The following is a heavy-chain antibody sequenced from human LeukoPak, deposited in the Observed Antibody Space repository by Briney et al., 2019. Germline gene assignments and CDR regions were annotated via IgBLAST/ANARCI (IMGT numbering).Heavy chain of an antibody. D-gene: IGHD1-1*01. Sequence: SETLSLTCTVSGGSISSSSYYWGWIRQPPGKGLEWIGSIYYSGSTHYNPSLKSRVTISVDTSKNQFSLKLSSVTAADTAVYYCARLTTAYFDFDYWGQGTLVTVSS. J-gene: IGHJ4*02. CDR3: ARLTTAYFDFDY. CDR1: GGSISSSSYY. CDR2: IYYSGST. V-gene: IGHV4-39*01.